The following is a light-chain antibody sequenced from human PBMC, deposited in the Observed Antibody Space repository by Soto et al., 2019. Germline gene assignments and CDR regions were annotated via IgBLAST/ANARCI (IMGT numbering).Light chain of an antibody. CDR2: DAS. CDR1: QSVSSY. CDR3: QQRSSCLT. V-gene: IGKV3-11*01. Sequence: EIVLTQSPATLSLSPGERATLSCRASQSVSSYLAWYQQKPGQAPRLLIYDASARATDIPARFSGSGSGTDFTLTISSLEPEDFAVYYCQQRSSCLTFGGGTKVESK. J-gene: IGKJ4*01.